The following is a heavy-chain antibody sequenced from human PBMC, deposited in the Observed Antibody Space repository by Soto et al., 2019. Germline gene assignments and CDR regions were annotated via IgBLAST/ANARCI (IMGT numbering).Heavy chain of an antibody. J-gene: IGHJ4*02. CDR3: ARRTYSSGWYLDY. Sequence: QVQLQQWGAGLLKPSETLSLTCAVYGGSFSDYYWSWIRQPPGKGLEWIGEIIHSENTNYNPSLKSRVTISVDTSKNQFSLKMKSVTAADTAMYYCARRTYSSGWYLDYWAQGTLVTVSS. CDR2: IIHSENT. CDR1: GGSFSDYY. D-gene: IGHD6-19*01. V-gene: IGHV4-34*12.